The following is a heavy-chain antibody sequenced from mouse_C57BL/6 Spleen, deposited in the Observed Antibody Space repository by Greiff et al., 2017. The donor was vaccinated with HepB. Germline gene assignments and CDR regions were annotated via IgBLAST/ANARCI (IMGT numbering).Heavy chain of an antibody. CDR2: IHPNSGST. Sequence: QVQLQQPGAELVKPGASVKLSCKASGYTFTSYWMHWVKQRPGQGLEWIGMIHPNSGSTNYNEKFKSKATLTVDKSASTAYMQHSSLTSEDSAVYYCARGGLGDAMDYWGQGTSVTVSS. D-gene: IGHD1-1*02. J-gene: IGHJ4*01. CDR3: ARGGLGDAMDY. V-gene: IGHV1-64*01. CDR1: GYTFTSYW.